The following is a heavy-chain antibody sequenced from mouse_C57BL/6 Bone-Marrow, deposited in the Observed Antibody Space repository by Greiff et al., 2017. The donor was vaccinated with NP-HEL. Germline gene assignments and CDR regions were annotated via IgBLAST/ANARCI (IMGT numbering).Heavy chain of an antibody. CDR2: IDPATGNT. V-gene: IGHV14-3*01. Sequence: VQLKQSVAELVRPGASVKLSCTASGFNIKNTYMHWVKQRPEQGLEWIGRIDPATGNTKYAPKFPGKATITADTSSNTAYLQLSSLTAQDTAIYYCARSGTVVAQGYWYFDVWGTGTTVTVSS. D-gene: IGHD1-1*01. CDR1: GFNIKNTY. J-gene: IGHJ1*03. CDR3: ARSGTVVAQGYWYFDV.